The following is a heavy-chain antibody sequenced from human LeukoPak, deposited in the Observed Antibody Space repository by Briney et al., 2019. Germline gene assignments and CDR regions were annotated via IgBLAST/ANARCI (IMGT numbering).Heavy chain of an antibody. CDR3: ARDRARYGMDV. J-gene: IGHJ6*02. V-gene: IGHV4-30-4*01. CDR2: IYYSGGT. Sequence: SQTLSLTCTVSGGSISSGDYYWSWIRQPPGKGLEWIGYIYYSGGTYYNPSLKSRVTISVDTSKNQFSLKLSSVTAADTAVYYCARDRARYGMDVWGQGTTVTVSS. CDR1: GGSISSGDYY.